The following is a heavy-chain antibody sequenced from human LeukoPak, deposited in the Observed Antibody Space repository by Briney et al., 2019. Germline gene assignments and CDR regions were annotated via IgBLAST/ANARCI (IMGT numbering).Heavy chain of an antibody. CDR3: ARDLYYYGSSGYYYQFDY. CDR2: ISYDGSNK. V-gene: IGHV3-30*04. D-gene: IGHD3-22*01. Sequence: GGSLRLSCAASGFTFSSYAMHWVRQAPGKGLEWVAVISYDGSNKYYADSVKGRFTISRDNSKNTLYMQMNSLRAEDTAVYYCARDLYYYGSSGYYYQFDYRGQGTLVTVSS. CDR1: GFTFSSYA. J-gene: IGHJ4*02.